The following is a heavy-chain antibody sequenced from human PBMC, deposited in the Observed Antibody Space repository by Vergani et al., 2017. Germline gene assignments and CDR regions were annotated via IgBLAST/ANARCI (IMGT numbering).Heavy chain of an antibody. Sequence: EVHLVESGGGLVQPGGSLRLSCAASGFTFSSYSMNWVRQAPGKGLEWVSYISSSSSTIYYADSVKGRFTISRDNAKNSLYLQMNSLRAEDTAVYYCANLVGYCSSTSCSDAFDIWGQGTMVTVSS. D-gene: IGHD2-2*01. CDR3: ANLVGYCSSTSCSDAFDI. CDR1: GFTFSSYS. V-gene: IGHV3-48*01. CDR2: ISSSSSTI. J-gene: IGHJ3*02.